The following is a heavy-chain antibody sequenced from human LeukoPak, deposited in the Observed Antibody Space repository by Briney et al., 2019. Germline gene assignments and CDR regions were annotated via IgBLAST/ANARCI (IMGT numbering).Heavy chain of an antibody. CDR2: IYTSGGT. CDR3: AKDWELGS. V-gene: IGHV4-59*01. D-gene: IGHD1-26*01. CDR1: GGSFNGYY. J-gene: IGHJ5*02. Sequence: PSETLSLTCAVYGGSFNGYYWNWIRQPPGKGLEWIGNIYTSGGTNYNPSLKNRVTISLDTSKDQFSLKLTSVTAADTAFYYCAKDWELGSWGQGTLVTVSS.